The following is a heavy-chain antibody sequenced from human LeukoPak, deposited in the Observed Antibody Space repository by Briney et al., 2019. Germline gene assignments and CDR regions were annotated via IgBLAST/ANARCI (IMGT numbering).Heavy chain of an antibody. CDR2: MNPNSGNT. Sequence: ATVKVSCKASGYTFTSYDINWVRQATGQGLEWMGWMNPNSGNTGYAQKFQGRVTMTRNTSISTAYMELSSLRSEDTAVYYCAREYAYYDSSGSYDAFDIWGQGTMVTVSS. D-gene: IGHD3-22*01. V-gene: IGHV1-8*01. CDR3: AREYAYYDSSGSYDAFDI. CDR1: GYTFTSYD. J-gene: IGHJ3*02.